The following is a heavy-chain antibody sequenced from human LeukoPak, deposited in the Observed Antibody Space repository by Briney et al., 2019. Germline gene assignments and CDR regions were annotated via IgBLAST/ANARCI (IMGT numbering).Heavy chain of an antibody. CDR3: ARLGYQLLKSYFDY. Sequence: SETLSLTCTIFGGSFSSSNYFWGWIRQPPGKGLEWIATLYYSGSTYYNPSLKSRVTISIDTSKNQFSLKLSSVTAADTAVYYCARLGYQLLKSYFDYWGQGILVTVSS. V-gene: IGHV4-39*01. CDR1: GGSFSSSNYF. CDR2: LYYSGST. D-gene: IGHD2-2*01. J-gene: IGHJ4*02.